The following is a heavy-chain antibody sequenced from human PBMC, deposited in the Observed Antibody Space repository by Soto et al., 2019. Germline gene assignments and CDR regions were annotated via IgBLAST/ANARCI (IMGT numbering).Heavy chain of an antibody. CDR2: IWYDGSNK. J-gene: IGHJ4*02. D-gene: IGHD3-9*01. V-gene: IGHV3-33*01. CDR3: ARDPTYYDTKGDY. Sequence: QVQLVESGGGVVQPGRSLRLSCAASGFTFSSYGMHWVRQAPGKGLEWVAVIWYDGSNKYYADSVKGRFTISRDNSKNTLYLQMNSLRAEDTAVYYCARDPTYYDTKGDYWGQGTLVTVSS. CDR1: GFTFSSYG.